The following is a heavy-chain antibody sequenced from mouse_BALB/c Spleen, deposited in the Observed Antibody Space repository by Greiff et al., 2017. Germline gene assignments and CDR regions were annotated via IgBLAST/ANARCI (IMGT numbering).Heavy chain of an antibody. V-gene: IGHV5-17*02. Sequence: EVHLVESGGGLVQPGGSRKLSCAASGFTFSSFGMHWVRQAPEKGLEWVAYISSGSSTIYYADTVKGRFTISRDNPKNTLFLQMTSLRSEDTAMYYCARYGNGFAYWGQGTLVTVSA. D-gene: IGHD2-1*01. CDR1: GFTFSSFG. CDR3: ARYGNGFAY. CDR2: ISSGSSTI. J-gene: IGHJ3*01.